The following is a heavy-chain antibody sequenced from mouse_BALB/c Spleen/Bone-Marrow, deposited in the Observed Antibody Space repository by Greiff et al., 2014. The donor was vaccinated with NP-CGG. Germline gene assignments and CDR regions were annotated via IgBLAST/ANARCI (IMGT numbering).Heavy chain of an antibody. D-gene: IGHD2-1*01. V-gene: IGHV14-3*02. J-gene: IGHJ3*01. CDR3: ARNYPFAY. CDR2: IDPAKGNT. Sequence: VQLQRSGAELVKPGASVKLSCTASGFNIKDSYLHWVKQRPEQGLDWIGRIDPAKGNTNYDPKFQGKATITADTSSNTAYLQLSSLTSEDTAVYFCARNYPFAYWGQGTLVTVSA. CDR1: GFNIKDSY.